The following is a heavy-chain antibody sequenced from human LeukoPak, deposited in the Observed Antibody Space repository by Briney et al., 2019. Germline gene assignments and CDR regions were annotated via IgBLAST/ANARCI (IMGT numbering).Heavy chain of an antibody. V-gene: IGHV1-2*02. CDR1: GYTFTGYY. CDR2: INPNSGGT. CDR3: ARVYGSGSYDWFDP. J-gene: IGHJ5*02. Sequence: ASVKVSCKASGYTFTGYYMHWVRQAPGQGLEWMGWINPNSGGTNYAQKFQGRVTMTRDTSISTAYMELSRLRSDDTAAYYCARVYGSGSYDWFDPWGQGTLVTVSS. D-gene: IGHD3-10*01.